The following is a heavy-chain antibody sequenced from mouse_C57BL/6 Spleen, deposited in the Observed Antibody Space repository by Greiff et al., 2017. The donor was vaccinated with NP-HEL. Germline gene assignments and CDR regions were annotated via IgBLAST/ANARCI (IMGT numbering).Heavy chain of an antibody. Sequence: QVQLQQSGAELVKPGASVKISCKASGYAFSSYWMNWVKQRPGKGLEWIGQIYPGDGDTNYNGKFKGKATLTADKSSSTAYMQLSSLTSEDSAVYFCARKGKYWRPDWYFDVWGTGTTVTVSS. J-gene: IGHJ1*03. D-gene: IGHD5-1-1*01. V-gene: IGHV1-80*01. CDR3: ARKGKYWRPDWYFDV. CDR1: GYAFSSYW. CDR2: IYPGDGDT.